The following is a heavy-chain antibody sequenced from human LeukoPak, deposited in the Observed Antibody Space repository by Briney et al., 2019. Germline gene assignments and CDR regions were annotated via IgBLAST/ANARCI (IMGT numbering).Heavy chain of an antibody. CDR3: AKRVPYSSSSVYFDY. CDR2: ISDSGSDT. D-gene: IGHD6-6*01. J-gene: IGHJ4*02. V-gene: IGHV3-23*01. Sequence: GGSLRLSCAVSGFTFSSYGMSWVRQAPGKGLEWVSAISDSGSDTYYADSVKGRFTISKDNSKDTLYLRMNSLRADDTAVYYCAKRVPYSSSSVYFDYWGQGTLVTVSS. CDR1: GFTFSSYG.